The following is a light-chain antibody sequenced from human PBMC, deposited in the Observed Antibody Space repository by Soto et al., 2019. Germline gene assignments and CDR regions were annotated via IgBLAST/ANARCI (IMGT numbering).Light chain of an antibody. CDR2: GAS. CDR1: QSVSSSY. CDR3: QQYGSSGT. Sequence: EIVLTQSPATLSLSPGERATLSGRASQSVSSSYLAWYQQTPGQAPRLLIYGASIRDTGIPDRFSGSGSGTDFTLTISRLEPEDFAVYYCQQYGSSGTFGQGTKVDIK. J-gene: IGKJ1*01. V-gene: IGKV3-20*01.